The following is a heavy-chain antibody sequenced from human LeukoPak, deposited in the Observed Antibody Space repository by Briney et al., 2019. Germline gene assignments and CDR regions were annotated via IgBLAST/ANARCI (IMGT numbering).Heavy chain of an antibody. CDR3: AREGDRGIYGDYFRNWFDP. CDR1: GFTFSSYG. V-gene: IGHV3-33*08. D-gene: IGHD4-17*01. CDR2: IWYDGSNK. J-gene: IGHJ5*02. Sequence: GGSLRLSCAASGFTFSSYGMHWVRQAPGKGLEWVAVIWYDGSNKYYADSVKGRFTISRDNSKNTLYLQMNSLRAEDTAVYYCAREGDRGIYGDYFRNWFDPWGQGTLVTVSS.